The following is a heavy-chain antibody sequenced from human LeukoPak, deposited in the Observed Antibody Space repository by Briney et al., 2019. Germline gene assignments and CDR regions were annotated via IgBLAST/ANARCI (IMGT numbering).Heavy chain of an antibody. J-gene: IGHJ5*02. D-gene: IGHD7-27*01. CDR2: IYYTGST. CDR1: GGSISSYY. V-gene: IGHV4-59*01. Sequence: KPSEPLSLPCPFSGGSISSYYWSWIRQPPGKGLEWIGYIYYTGSTNYNPSLRSRVTISVDTSKNQFSLKLSSVTAADTAVYYCARATTGEPYSWFDPWGQGTLVTVSS. CDR3: ARATTGEPYSWFDP.